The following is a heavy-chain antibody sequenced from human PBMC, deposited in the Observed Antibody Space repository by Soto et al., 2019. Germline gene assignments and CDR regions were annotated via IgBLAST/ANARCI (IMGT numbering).Heavy chain of an antibody. J-gene: IGHJ4*02. CDR2: IIPICGRA. D-gene: IGHD2-15*01. CDR3: ASGIVRYPDCCGLYFDY. Sequence: SVKVSCKASGCTFSSYSMSWVRQAPGQGLEWMGGIIPICGRANYAQKFQGRVTMTGDKSTSTAYMELSSLRSEDTAVYYCASGIVRYPDCCGLYFDYWGRGTLVTVSS. CDR1: GCTFSSYS. V-gene: IGHV1-69*06.